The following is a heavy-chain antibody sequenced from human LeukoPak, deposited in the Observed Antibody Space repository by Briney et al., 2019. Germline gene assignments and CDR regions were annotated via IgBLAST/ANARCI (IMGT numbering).Heavy chain of an antibody. J-gene: IGHJ4*02. V-gene: IGHV3-23*01. CDR2: ISGSAGST. D-gene: IGHD2-15*01. Sequence: GGSLRLSCAASGFTFNTYAMSWVRQAPGKGLEWVSAISGSAGSTYYADSVKGRFTISRDNSKNILYLQIHSLRAEDTAVYYCAKGKGSSSSSIDWWGQGTLVTVS. CDR3: AKGKGSSSSSIDW. CDR1: GFTFNTYA.